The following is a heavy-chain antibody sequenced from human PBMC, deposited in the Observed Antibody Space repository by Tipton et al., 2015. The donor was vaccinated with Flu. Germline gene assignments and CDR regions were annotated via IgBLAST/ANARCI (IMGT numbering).Heavy chain of an antibody. V-gene: IGHV3-21*01. D-gene: IGHD6-19*01. J-gene: IGHJ4*02. CDR3: SRDQGLGRDTSGLSLLDY. CDR1: GFTFSSYS. CDR2: IDGSGDWS. Sequence: SLRLSCAASGFTFSSYSMNWVRQAPGKGLEWVSSIDGSGDWSYYADSVQGRFAISRDNAKNSLFLQMNSLRVEDTAVYFCSRDQGLGRDTSGLSLLDYWGQGTLVTVSS.